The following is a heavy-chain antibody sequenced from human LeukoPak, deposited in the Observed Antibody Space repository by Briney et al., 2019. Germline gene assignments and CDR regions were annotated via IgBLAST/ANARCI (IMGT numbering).Heavy chain of an antibody. Sequence: SETLSLTCAIYGGSFSSYYWSWIRQPPGKGLEWIGEINHSGSTNYNPSLKSRVTISVDTSKNQFSLKLSSVTAADTAVYYCARGRGVIRARPNRDFDYWGQGTLVTVSS. CDR1: GGSFSSYY. V-gene: IGHV4-34*01. CDR2: INHSGST. CDR3: ARGRGVIRARPNRDFDY. D-gene: IGHD3-3*01. J-gene: IGHJ4*02.